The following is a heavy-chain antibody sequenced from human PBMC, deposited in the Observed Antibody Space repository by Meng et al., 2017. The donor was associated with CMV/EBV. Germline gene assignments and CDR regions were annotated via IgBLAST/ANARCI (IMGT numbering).Heavy chain of an antibody. CDR2: IYTSGST. CDR1: GGSINSYY. CDR3: ARSMVVAGDWFDP. J-gene: IGHJ5*02. D-gene: IGHD2-15*01. Sequence: LREQVPGLRKPSEPTSLPCTVSGGSINSYYWSWIRQPAGKGLEWIGRIYTSGSTNYNPSLKSRVTMSVDTSKNQFSLKLSSVTAADTAVYYCARSMVVAGDWFDPWGQGTLVTVSS. V-gene: IGHV4-4*07.